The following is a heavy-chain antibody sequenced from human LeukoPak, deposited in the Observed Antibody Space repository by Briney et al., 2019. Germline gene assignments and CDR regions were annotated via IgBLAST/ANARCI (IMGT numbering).Heavy chain of an antibody. Sequence: SQTLSLTCAISGDSVSSNSAAWNWIRQSPSRGLEWLGRTYYRSKWYNDYAVSVRSRININADTSKNQFSLQLDSVTPEDTAVYYRASSNYYFEYWGQGTLVTVSS. J-gene: IGHJ4*02. CDR3: ASSNYYFEY. CDR2: TYYRSKWYN. CDR1: GDSVSSNSAA. V-gene: IGHV6-1*01.